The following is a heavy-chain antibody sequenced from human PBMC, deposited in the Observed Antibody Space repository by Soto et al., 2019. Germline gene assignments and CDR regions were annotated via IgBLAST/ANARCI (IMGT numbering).Heavy chain of an antibody. CDR3: ARGGLLWFGELLRGLENEGPPSY. CDR1: GYTFTSYY. J-gene: IGHJ4*02. CDR2: INPSGGST. V-gene: IGHV1-46*01. D-gene: IGHD3-10*01. Sequence: ASVKVSCKASGYTFTSYYMHWVRQAPGQGLEWMGIINPSGGSTSYAQKFQGRVTMTRDTSTSTVYMELSSLRSEDTAVYYCARGGLLWFGELLRGLENEGPPSYWGQGTLVTVSS.